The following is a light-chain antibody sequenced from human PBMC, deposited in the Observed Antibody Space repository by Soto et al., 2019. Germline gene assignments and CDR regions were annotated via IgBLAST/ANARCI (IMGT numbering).Light chain of an antibody. Sequence: QSVLTQPASVSGSPGQSITISCTGTSSDIGRYNYVSWYQQHPGKVPKLIISEVRNRPSGVSDRFSGSKSGNSASLTISGLQAGDEAEYYCSSYTYTSTQVFGSGTKVTVL. CDR3: SSYTYTSTQV. CDR2: EVR. CDR1: SSDIGRYNY. J-gene: IGLJ1*01. V-gene: IGLV2-14*01.